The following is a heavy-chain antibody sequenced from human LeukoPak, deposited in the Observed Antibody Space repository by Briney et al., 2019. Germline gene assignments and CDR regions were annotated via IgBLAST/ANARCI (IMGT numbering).Heavy chain of an antibody. Sequence: GGSLRLSCASSGFTFNTYSMSWVRQAPGKGLEWVSYISRSASSIYYADSVKGRFTTSRDNAKNSLYLQMNSLRAEDTAIYFCARNDYGDYGIDYWGQGTLVTVSS. CDR3: ARNDYGDYGIDY. CDR1: GFTFNTYS. V-gene: IGHV3-21*01. CDR2: ISRSASSI. D-gene: IGHD4-17*01. J-gene: IGHJ4*02.